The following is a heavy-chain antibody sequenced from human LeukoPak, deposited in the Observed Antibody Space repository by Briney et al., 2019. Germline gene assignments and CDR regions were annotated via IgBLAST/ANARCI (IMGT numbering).Heavy chain of an antibody. CDR1: GFTFSSYA. CDR3: AKDGYYYDSSGENFDY. CDR2: ISGSGGNT. J-gene: IGHJ4*02. D-gene: IGHD3-22*01. Sequence: PGGSLRLSCAASGFTFSSYAMSWVRQAPGKGLEWVSAISGSGGNTYYTDSVKGRFTISRDNSKNTLYLQMNSLRAEDTAVYYCAKDGYYYDSSGENFDYWGQGTLVTVSS. V-gene: IGHV3-23*01.